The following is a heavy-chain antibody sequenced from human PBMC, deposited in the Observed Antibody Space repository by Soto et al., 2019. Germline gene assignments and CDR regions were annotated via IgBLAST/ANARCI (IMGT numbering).Heavy chain of an antibody. V-gene: IGHV5-51*01. J-gene: IGHJ6*02. CDR1: GYSFTSYW. D-gene: IGHD4-17*01. Sequence: PGESLKIACKASGYSFTSYWIGWVRQMPGKGLEWMGIIYPGDSDTRYSPSFQGQVTISADKSISTAYLQWSSLKASDTAMYYCARHRQLDYGGKRWGVDGMDVWGQGTTVTVSS. CDR3: ARHRQLDYGGKRWGVDGMDV. CDR2: IYPGDSDT.